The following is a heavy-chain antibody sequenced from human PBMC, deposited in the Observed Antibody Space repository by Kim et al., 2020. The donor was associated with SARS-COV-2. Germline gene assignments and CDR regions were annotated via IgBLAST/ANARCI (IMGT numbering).Heavy chain of an antibody. CDR3: AKDIRGPYDFWSGYRYYYYGMDV. CDR1: GFTFDDYA. V-gene: IGHV3-43*02. CDR2: ISGDGGST. J-gene: IGHJ6*02. D-gene: IGHD3-3*01. Sequence: GGSLRLSCAASGFTFDDYAMHWVRQAPGKGLEWVSLISGDGGSTYYADSVKGRFTISRDNSKNSLYLQMNSLRTEDTALYYCAKDIRGPYDFWSGYRYYYYGMDVWGQGTTVTVSS.